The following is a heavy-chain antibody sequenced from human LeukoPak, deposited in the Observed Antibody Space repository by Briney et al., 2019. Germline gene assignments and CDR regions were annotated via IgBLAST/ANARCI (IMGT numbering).Heavy chain of an antibody. CDR2: IIPIFGTA. D-gene: IGHD2-2*01. Sequence: ASVKVSCKASGGTLSSYAISGVRPAPGQGLEGMGGIIPIFGTANYAQEFKGRVTITADESTSTAYMELSSLRSEDTAVYYCARVLVPAAMRNNWFDPWGQGTLVAVSS. CDR3: ARVLVPAAMRNNWFDP. CDR1: GGTLSSYA. J-gene: IGHJ5*02. V-gene: IGHV1-69*01.